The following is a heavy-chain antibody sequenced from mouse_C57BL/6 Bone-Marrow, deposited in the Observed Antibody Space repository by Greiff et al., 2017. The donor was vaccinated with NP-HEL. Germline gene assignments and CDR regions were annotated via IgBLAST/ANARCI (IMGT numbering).Heavy chain of an antibody. V-gene: IGHV14-2*01. CDR3: ACYGSSYGVDY. CDR2: IDPEDGET. CDR1: GFNIKDYY. J-gene: IGHJ2*01. D-gene: IGHD1-1*01. Sequence: EVMLVESGAELVKPGASVKLSCTASGFNIKDYYMHWVKQRTEQGLEWIGRIDPEDGETKYASKFQGKATITADTSSNTAYLQLSSLTSEDTAVYYGACYGSSYGVDYWGQGTTLTVSS.